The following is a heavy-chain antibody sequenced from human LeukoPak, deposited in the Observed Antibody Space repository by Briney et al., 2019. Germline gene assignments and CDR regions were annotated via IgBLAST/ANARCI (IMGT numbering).Heavy chain of an antibody. J-gene: IGHJ4*02. CDR1: GFTFSSYW. CDR2: INSDGSST. V-gene: IGHV3-74*01. CDR3: AKDRDIVVVTAIDY. D-gene: IGHD2-21*02. Sequence: LAGGSLRLSCAASGFTFSSYWMHWVRQAPGKGLVWVSRINSDGSSTSYADSVKGRFTISRDNSKNTLYLQMNSLRAEDTAVYYCAKDRDIVVVTAIDYWGQGTLVTVSS.